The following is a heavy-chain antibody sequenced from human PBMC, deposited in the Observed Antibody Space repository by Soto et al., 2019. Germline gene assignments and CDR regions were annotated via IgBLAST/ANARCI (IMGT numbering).Heavy chain of an antibody. CDR1: GYGFTTYG. CDR3: ARGRYGDY. CDR2: ISAHNGNT. Sequence: QVNLVQSGAEVKKPGASVKVSCKGSGYGFTTYGITWVRQAPGQGLEWMAWISAHNGNTDYAQNLQGRVTVTRDTSTSTAYMELRSLRSDDTAVYYCARGRYGDYWGQGALVTVSS. J-gene: IGHJ4*02. D-gene: IGHD1-1*01. V-gene: IGHV1-18*01.